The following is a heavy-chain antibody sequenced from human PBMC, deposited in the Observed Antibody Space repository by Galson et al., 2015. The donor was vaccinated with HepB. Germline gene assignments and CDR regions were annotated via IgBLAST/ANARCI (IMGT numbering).Heavy chain of an antibody. V-gene: IGHV3-15*07. J-gene: IGHJ6*03. CDR1: GFTFSNAW. CDR2: IKSKTDGGTT. CDR3: TTEEVLLWFGEDYYYYMDV. D-gene: IGHD3-10*01. Sequence: SLRLSCAASGFTFSNAWMNWVRQAPGKGLEWVGRIKSKTDGGTTDYAAPVKGRFTISRDDSKNTLYLQMNSLKTEDTAVYYCTTEEVLLWFGEDYYYYMDVWGKGTTVTVSS.